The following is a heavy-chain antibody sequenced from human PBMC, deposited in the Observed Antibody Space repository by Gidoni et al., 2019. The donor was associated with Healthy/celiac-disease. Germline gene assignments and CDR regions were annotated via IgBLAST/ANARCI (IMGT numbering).Heavy chain of an antibody. D-gene: IGHD2-15*01. CDR3: AKGLGYCSGGSCGNWFDP. Sequence: EVQLVESGGGLVQPGRPLRLSCAAPGFTFDDYAMHWVRQAPGKGLEWVSGISWNSGSIGYADSVKGRFTISRDNAKNSLYLQMNSLRAEDTALYYCAKGLGYCSGGSCGNWFDPWGQGTLVTVSS. V-gene: IGHV3-9*01. CDR1: GFTFDDYA. J-gene: IGHJ5*02. CDR2: ISWNSGSI.